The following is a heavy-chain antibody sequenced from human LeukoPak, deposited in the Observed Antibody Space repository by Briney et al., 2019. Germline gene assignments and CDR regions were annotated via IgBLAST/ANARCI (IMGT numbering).Heavy chain of an antibody. CDR3: ARDLDWILFDY. D-gene: IGHD3-9*01. V-gene: IGHV3-74*03. J-gene: IGHJ4*02. Sequence: GGSLRLSCAASGFTFWTYWMLWVGPAPGRGLVWVARTRPEGTTTAYAGSVKGRLTISRDNGKNTLFLQMNSLSAEDTAVYYCARDLDWILFDYCGQGTLVTVSS. CDR1: GFTFWTYW. CDR2: TRPEGTTT.